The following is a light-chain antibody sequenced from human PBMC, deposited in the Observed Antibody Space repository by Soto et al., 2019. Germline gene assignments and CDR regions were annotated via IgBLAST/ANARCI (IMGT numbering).Light chain of an antibody. J-gene: IGLJ1*01. CDR1: SSNIGSNY. V-gene: IGLV1-47*01. CDR3: AAWDDSLSGPLYV. CDR2: RNN. Sequence: QSVLTQPPSASGTPGQRVTISCSGSSSNIGSNYVYWYQQLPGTAPKLLIYRNNQRPSGVPVRFSGSKSGTSASLAISGLRSEDEADYYCAAWDDSLSGPLYVFGTGTKVTVL.